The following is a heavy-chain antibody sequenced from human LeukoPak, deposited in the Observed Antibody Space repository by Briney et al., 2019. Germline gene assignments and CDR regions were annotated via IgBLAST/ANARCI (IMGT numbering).Heavy chain of an antibody. Sequence: SGGSLRLSCAASGFTFSNYTMHWVRQAPGKGLEWVAVISYDGTKIYYANSVKGRFTISRDNSKNTLYLQMNSLRAEDTAVYYCARDGGFVGGLLGSWGVNGYYYFDYWGQGTLVTVSS. V-gene: IGHV3-30*04. J-gene: IGHJ4*02. CDR2: ISYDGTKI. CDR3: ARDGGFVGGLLGSWGVNGYYYFDY. D-gene: IGHD3-10*01. CDR1: GFTFSNYT.